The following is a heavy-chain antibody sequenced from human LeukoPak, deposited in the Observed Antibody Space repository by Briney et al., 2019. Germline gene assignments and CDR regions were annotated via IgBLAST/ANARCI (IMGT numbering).Heavy chain of an antibody. Sequence: PGGSLRLSCAASGFTFSSYWMSWVRQAPGKGLEWVANIKQDGSEKYYVDSVKGRFTISRDNAKNSLYLQMNSLRAEDTALYYCAKDILAYSSGCDYWGQGTLVTVSS. J-gene: IGHJ4*02. CDR3: AKDILAYSSGCDY. CDR2: IKQDGSEK. V-gene: IGHV3-7*03. D-gene: IGHD6-19*01. CDR1: GFTFSSYW.